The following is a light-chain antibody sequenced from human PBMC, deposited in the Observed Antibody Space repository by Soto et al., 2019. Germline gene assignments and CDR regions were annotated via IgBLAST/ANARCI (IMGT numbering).Light chain of an antibody. V-gene: IGKV3-15*01. J-gene: IGKJ1*01. CDR3: QQYNNWPLT. CDR2: GAS. Sequence: IVMPQSPAALSVSPGERATLSCRASQSVNSNLAWYQQKPGQAPRLLIYGASTRATGIPARFSGSGSGTEFTLTISSLQSEDFAVYYCQQYNNWPLTFGQGTKV. CDR1: QSVNSN.